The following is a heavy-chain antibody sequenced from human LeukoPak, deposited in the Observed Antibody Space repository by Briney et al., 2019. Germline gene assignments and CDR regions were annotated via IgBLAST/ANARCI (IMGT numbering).Heavy chain of an antibody. V-gene: IGHV4-34*01. D-gene: IGHD3-3*01. CDR3: ARDTDFADAFDI. Sequence: SETLSLTCAVYGGSFSGYYWSWIRQPPGKGLEWIGEINHSGSTNYNPSLKSRVTISVDTSKNQFSLKLSSVTAADTAVYYCARDTDFADAFDIWGQGTMVTVSS. J-gene: IGHJ3*02. CDR2: INHSGST. CDR1: GGSFSGYY.